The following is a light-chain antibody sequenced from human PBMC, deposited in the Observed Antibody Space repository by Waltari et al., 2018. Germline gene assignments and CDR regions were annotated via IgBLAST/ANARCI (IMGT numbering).Light chain of an antibody. CDR1: RSNIGSNY. V-gene: IGLV1-47*01. J-gene: IGLJ3*02. Sequence: QSVLTQPPSASGTPGQRVTISCSGSRSNIGSNYVYWYQQLPGTAPKLLIYRNNQRPAGVPDRFSGAKSGTSASLAISGLRSEDEADYYCAAWDDSLSGRVFGGGTKVTGL. CDR2: RNN. CDR3: AAWDDSLSGRV.